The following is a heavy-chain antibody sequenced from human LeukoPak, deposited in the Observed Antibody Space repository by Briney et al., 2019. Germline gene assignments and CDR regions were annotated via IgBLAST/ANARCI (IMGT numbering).Heavy chain of an antibody. D-gene: IGHD2-15*01. CDR1: GFTSSSYG. Sequence: GRSLRLSCAASGFTSSSYGMHWVRQAPGKGLEWVAVIWYDGSNKYYADSVKGRFTISRDNSKNTLYLQMNSLRAEDTAVYYCARPTTGYCSGGSCGYFQHWGQGTLVTVSS. J-gene: IGHJ1*01. CDR2: IWYDGSNK. V-gene: IGHV3-33*01. CDR3: ARPTTGYCSGGSCGYFQH.